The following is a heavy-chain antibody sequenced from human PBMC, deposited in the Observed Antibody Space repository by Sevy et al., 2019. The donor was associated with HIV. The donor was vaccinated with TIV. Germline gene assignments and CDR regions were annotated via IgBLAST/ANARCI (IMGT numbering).Heavy chain of an antibody. Sequence: GGSLRLSCAASGFTFSRYWMHWVRQAPGKGLEWVANINEHGSTNYYLDSVKGRFTISRDNAKNSLFLQMNSLRVDDTAVYYCARAIGAGAAYWGQGTPVTVSS. CDR3: ARAIGAGAAY. J-gene: IGHJ4*02. D-gene: IGHD6-13*01. CDR1: GFTFSRYW. V-gene: IGHV3-7*03. CDR2: INEHGSTN.